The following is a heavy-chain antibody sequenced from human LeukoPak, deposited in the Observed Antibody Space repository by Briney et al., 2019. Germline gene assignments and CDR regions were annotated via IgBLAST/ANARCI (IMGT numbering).Heavy chain of an antibody. CDR1: GFSFISYW. CDR3: AGCAGKSCCFDY. D-gene: IGHD2-15*01. J-gene: IGHJ4*02. CDR2: IKQDGSAK. V-gene: IGHV3-7*01. Sequence: GGSLRLSCAASGFSFISYWMSWVRQAPGKGLEWVANIKQDGSAKNYVDAVKGRYTISRDNAKNSLYLQLNSLSADDTAVYYCAGCAGKSCCFDYWGQGTLVIVSS.